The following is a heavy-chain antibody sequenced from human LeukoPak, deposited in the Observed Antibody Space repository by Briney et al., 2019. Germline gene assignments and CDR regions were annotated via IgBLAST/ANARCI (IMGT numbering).Heavy chain of an antibody. CDR1: GFTFSSYD. D-gene: IGHD2-15*01. CDR3: ARDRGGGHMDV. J-gene: IGHJ6*03. V-gene: IGHV3-13*01. CDR2: IGTTGDT. Sequence: GGSLRLSCAASGFTFSSYDMHWVRQATGKGLEWVSAIGTTGDTYYPGSVKGRFTISRENAKNSLYLQMNSLRAGDTAVYYCARDRGGGHMDVWGKGTTVTISS.